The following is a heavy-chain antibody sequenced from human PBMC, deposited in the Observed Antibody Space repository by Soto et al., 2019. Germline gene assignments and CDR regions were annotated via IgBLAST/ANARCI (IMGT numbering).Heavy chain of an antibody. CDR3: EHGQSGDYFPFDY. J-gene: IGHJ4*02. D-gene: IGHD1-26*01. Sequence: PXXSLRLSCVASGFTFGVYAMRWVRQAPGKGLEWISGISGSGSSTFHADTVKGRFTSSRDNAKNTLYLQMSSLTFYDTGVKYCEHGQSGDYFPFDYWGQGTLVTVSS. V-gene: IGHV3-23*01. CDR2: ISGSGSST. CDR1: GFTFGVYA.